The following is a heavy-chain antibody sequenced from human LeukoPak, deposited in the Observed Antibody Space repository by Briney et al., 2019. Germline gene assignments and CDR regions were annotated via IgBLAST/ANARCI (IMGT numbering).Heavy chain of an antibody. CDR1: GGSISSYY. V-gene: IGHV4-59*01. Sequence: PSETLSLTCTVSGGSISSYYWSWIRQPPGKGLEWIGYIYYSGSTNYNPSLKSRVTISVDTSKNQFSLKLSSVTAADTAVYYCAEGASLEPYRYWGQGTLVTVSS. CDR3: AEGASLEPYRY. CDR2: IYYSGST. J-gene: IGHJ4*02. D-gene: IGHD1-26*01.